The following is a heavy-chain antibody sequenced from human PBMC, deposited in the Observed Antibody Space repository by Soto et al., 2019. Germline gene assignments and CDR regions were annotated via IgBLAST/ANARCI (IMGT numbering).Heavy chain of an antibody. Sequence: GGSLRLSCAASGFTFSSYGMHWVRQAPGKGLEWVAVISYDGSNKYYADSVKGRFTISRDNSKNTLYLQMNSLRAEDTAVYYCAKDSEGYYDSSGYCHYWGQGTLVTVPS. CDR3: AKDSEGYYDSSGYCHY. D-gene: IGHD3-22*01. V-gene: IGHV3-30*18. J-gene: IGHJ4*02. CDR2: ISYDGSNK. CDR1: GFTFSSYG.